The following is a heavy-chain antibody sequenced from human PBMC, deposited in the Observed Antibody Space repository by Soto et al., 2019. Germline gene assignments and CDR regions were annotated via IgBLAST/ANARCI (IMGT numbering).Heavy chain of an antibody. D-gene: IGHD2-21*02. CDR3: AKDRGDWPYYFDY. V-gene: IGHV3-23*01. Sequence: GGSLRLSCAASGFTFSSYAMSWVRQAPGKGLEWVSAISGSGSSTYYADSVKGRFTISRDNSKNTLYLQMNSLRAEDTAVYYCAKDRGDWPYYFDYWGQGTLVTVSS. CDR1: GFTFSSYA. J-gene: IGHJ4*02. CDR2: ISGSGSST.